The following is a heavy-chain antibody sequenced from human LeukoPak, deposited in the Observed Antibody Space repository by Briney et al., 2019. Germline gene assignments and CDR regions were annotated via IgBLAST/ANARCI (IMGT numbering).Heavy chain of an antibody. V-gene: IGHV3-53*01. J-gene: IGHJ3*02. CDR1: GFTISSNY. CDR2: IYSGGST. D-gene: IGHD3-22*01. Sequence: PGGSLRLSCAASGFTISSNYMSWVRQAPGKGLEWVSVIYSGGSTYYADSVKGRFTISRDNSKNTLYLQMNSLRAETTAVYYCATDLYDSSGYYLWCNAFDIWGQGTTVTVSS. CDR3: ATDLYDSSGYYLWCNAFDI.